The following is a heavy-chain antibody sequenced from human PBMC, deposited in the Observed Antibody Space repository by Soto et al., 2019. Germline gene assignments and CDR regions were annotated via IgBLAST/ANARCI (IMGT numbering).Heavy chain of an antibody. CDR1: GVTFNSYG. CDR3: ARTRSAWSDFHYYSLDV. Sequence: QVQLVESGGGVVQPGRSLRLSCAAAGVTFNSYGMHWVRQGPGNGLEWVAFISYDSTKTYYADSVNGRFTISRDNSNSALYVQMNSLTGEDTAVYYCARTRSAWSDFHYYSLDVWGQGTTVTVSS. D-gene: IGHD1-26*01. J-gene: IGHJ6*02. V-gene: IGHV3-30*03. CDR2: ISYDSTKT.